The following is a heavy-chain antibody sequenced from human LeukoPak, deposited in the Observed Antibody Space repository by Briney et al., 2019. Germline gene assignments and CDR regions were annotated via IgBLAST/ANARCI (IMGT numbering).Heavy chain of an antibody. D-gene: IGHD2-2*02. J-gene: IGHJ5*02. V-gene: IGHV1-69*05. CDR2: IIPIFGTA. CDR3: ARDRCSSTSCYRWFDP. Sequence: GASVKVSCKASGGTFSSYAISWVRQAPGQGLEWMGGIIPIFGTANYAQKFQGRVTITTDESTSTAYMELSSLRSEDTAVYYCARDRCSSTSCYRWFDPWGQGTLVTVSS. CDR1: GGTFSSYA.